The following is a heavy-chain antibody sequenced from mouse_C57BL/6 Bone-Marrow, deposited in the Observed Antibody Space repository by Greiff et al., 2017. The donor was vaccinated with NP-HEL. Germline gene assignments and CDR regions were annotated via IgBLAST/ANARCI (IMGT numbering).Heavy chain of an antibody. CDR1: GYTFTSYW. CDR3: ARRDYGSTYAMDY. V-gene: IGHV1-69*01. D-gene: IGHD1-1*01. Sequence: QVQLQQPGAELVMPGASVKLSCKASGYTFTSYWMHWVKQRPGQGLEWIGEIVPSDSYTNYNQKFKGKSTLTVDKSSSTAYMQLSSLTSEDSAVYYCARRDYGSTYAMDYWGQGTSVTVSS. J-gene: IGHJ4*01. CDR2: IVPSDSYT.